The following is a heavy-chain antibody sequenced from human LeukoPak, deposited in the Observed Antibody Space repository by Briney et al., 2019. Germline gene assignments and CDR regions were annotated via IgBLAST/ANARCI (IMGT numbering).Heavy chain of an antibody. CDR1: GFTFSSYP. CDR2: ISGSGGST. J-gene: IGHJ3*02. V-gene: IGHV3-23*01. D-gene: IGHD5-12*01. CDR3: AKFRSERATNAFDAFDI. Sequence: GGSLRLSRAASGFTFSSYPLSWVGQAPGKGLEWVSGISGSGGSTYYADSVKGRFTISRDNSKNTLYLQMNSLRAEDTAVYSCAKFRSERATNAFDAFDIWGQGTMVTVSS.